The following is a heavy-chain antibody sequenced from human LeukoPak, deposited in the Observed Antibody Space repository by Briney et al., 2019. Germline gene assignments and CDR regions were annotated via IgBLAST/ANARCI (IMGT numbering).Heavy chain of an antibody. J-gene: IGHJ3*02. Sequence: PGRSLRLSCAASGFTFSSYGMHWVRQAPGKGLEWVAVIWYDGSNKYYADSVKGRFTISRDNSKNTLYLQMNSLRAEDTAVYYCARRHSRRAFDIWGQGTMLTVSS. CDR2: IWYDGSNK. CDR1: GFTFSSYG. V-gene: IGHV3-33*01. CDR3: ARRHSRRAFDI.